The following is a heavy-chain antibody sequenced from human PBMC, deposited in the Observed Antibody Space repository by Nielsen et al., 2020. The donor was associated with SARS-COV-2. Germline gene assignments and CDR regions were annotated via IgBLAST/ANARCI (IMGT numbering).Heavy chain of an antibody. CDR1: GYTLTELS. J-gene: IGHJ4*02. D-gene: IGHD2-15*01. V-gene: IGHV1-24*01. CDR3: ARAPMGYCSGGSCYSFDY. Sequence: ASVKVSCKVSGYTLTELSMHWVRQAPGKGLEWMGGFDPEDGETIYAQKFQGRVTMTEDTSTDTAYMELSSLRSEDTAVYYCARAPMGYCSGGSCYSFDYWGQGTLVTVSS. CDR2: FDPEDGET.